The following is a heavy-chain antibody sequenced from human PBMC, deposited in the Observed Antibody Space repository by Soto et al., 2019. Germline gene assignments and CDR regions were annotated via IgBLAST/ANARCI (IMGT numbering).Heavy chain of an antibody. J-gene: IGHJ4*02. Sequence: GSLRLSCAASGFTFSSYGMHWVRQAPGKGLEWVAVIWYDGSNKYYADSVKGRFTISRDNSKNTLYLQMNSLRAEDTAVYYCARDLGGVVITGGLDYWGQGTLVTVSS. CDR2: IWYDGSNK. CDR3: ARDLGGVVITGGLDY. D-gene: IGHD3-3*01. CDR1: GFTFSSYG. V-gene: IGHV3-33*01.